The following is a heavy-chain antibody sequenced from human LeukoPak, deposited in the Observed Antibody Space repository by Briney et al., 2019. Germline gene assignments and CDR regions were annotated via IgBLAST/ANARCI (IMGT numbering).Heavy chain of an antibody. Sequence: PGRSLRLSCAASGFTFSSYAMSWVRQAPGKGLEWVSAISGSGGSTYYADSVKGRFTISRDNSKNTLYLQMNSLRAEDTAVYYCAKGQTVFYCSGGSCYSDYWGQGTLVTVSS. CDR2: ISGSGGST. J-gene: IGHJ4*02. D-gene: IGHD2-15*01. V-gene: IGHV3-23*01. CDR1: GFTFSSYA. CDR3: AKGQTVFYCSGGSCYSDY.